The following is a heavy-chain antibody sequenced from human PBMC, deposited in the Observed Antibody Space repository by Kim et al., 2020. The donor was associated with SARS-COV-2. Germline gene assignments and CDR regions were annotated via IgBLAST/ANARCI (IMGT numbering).Heavy chain of an antibody. D-gene: IGHD3-16*01. Sequence: TNSTPALKSRVTKSVDTSKNQFSLKLSCVNAADTAVYYCAREGAPRGFDPWGQGTLVTVSS. CDR2: T. CDR3: AREGAPRGFDP. V-gene: IGHV4-34*01. J-gene: IGHJ5*02.